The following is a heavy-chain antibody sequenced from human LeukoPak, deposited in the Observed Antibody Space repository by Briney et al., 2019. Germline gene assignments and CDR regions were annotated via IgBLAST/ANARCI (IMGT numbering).Heavy chain of an antibody. Sequence: PGGSLRLSCAASGFTVSSNYMSWVRQAPGKGLEWVSVIYSGGSTYYADSVKGRFTISRHNSKNTLYLQMNSLRADDTAVYYCARTVVTPFRYYYGMDVWGQGTTVTVSS. CDR2: IYSGGST. J-gene: IGHJ6*02. D-gene: IGHD4-23*01. CDR1: GFTVSSNY. CDR3: ARTVVTPFRYYYGMDV. V-gene: IGHV3-53*04.